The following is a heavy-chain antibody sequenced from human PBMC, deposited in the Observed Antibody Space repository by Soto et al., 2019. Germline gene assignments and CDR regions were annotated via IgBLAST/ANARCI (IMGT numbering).Heavy chain of an antibody. Sequence: QVRLEESGPGLVKPSETLSLFCSVSGGSVNNANYFWNWIRHHPENGLEWIGYIYYSGSTRYNPSFKTRDTLSIDTTKDQFSLRLNSVTVADTAVYFCARDADYGGSRGGMDVWGRGTTVTVSS. CDR1: GGSVNNANYF. V-gene: IGHV4-31*03. D-gene: IGHD4-17*01. CDR2: IYYSGST. CDR3: ARDADYGGSRGGMDV. J-gene: IGHJ6*02.